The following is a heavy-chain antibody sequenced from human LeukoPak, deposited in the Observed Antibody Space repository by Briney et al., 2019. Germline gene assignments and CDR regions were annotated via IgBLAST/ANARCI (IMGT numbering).Heavy chain of an antibody. D-gene: IGHD2/OR15-2a*01. CDR3: ATASRATFTSHFDY. V-gene: IGHV3-43D*03. CDR2: ISWDGGGT. J-gene: IGHJ4*02. CDR1: GFTFDDYA. Sequence: GGSLRLSCAASGFTFDDYAMHWVRQAPGKGLEWVSLISWDGGGTYYADSVKGRFTISRDNSKNSLYLQMNSLRVEDTALYYCATASRATFTSHFDYWGQGTLVTVSS.